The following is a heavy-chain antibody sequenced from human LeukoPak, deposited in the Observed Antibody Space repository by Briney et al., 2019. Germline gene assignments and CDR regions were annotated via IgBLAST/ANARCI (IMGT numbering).Heavy chain of an antibody. J-gene: IGHJ4*02. CDR3: GRSSRAFGEVEY. Sequence: SETLSLTCAVSGASISSASYYWGWIRQPPGKGLEWLGSIYYGGSTYDNPSLRSRVTISVDTSKNQFSLKLTSVTAADTAVYYCGRSSRAFGEVEYWGQGTLVTVSS. D-gene: IGHD3-10*01. CDR1: GASISSASYY. V-gene: IGHV4-39*01. CDR2: IYYGGST.